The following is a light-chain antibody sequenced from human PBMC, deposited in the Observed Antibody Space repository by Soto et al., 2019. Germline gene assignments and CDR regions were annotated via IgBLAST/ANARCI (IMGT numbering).Light chain of an antibody. V-gene: IGKV1-5*03. CDR3: QQYDSYPST. CDR1: QSISSW. Sequence: DIQMTQSPSTLSASVGDRVTITCRASQSISSWLAWYQQKPRKAPKLLIYKASSLESGVPSRFSGSGSGTEFTLTISSLQPDDFATYYCQQYDSYPSTFGQGTKLEIK. CDR2: KAS. J-gene: IGKJ2*01.